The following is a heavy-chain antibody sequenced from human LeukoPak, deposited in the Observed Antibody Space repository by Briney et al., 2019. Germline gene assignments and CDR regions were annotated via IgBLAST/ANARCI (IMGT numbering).Heavy chain of an antibody. D-gene: IGHD3-3*02. V-gene: IGHV4-59*08. CDR2: IYYSGST. CDR3: ARHLRGHLLRRAFDI. J-gene: IGHJ3*02. CDR1: GGSISSYH. Sequence: SETLSLTCNVSGGSISSYHWSWIRQPPGKGLEWVAYIYYSGSTNYNPSLKNRVTISVDTSKNQFSLKLSSVTAADTAVYYCARHLRGHLLRRAFDIWGQGTMVTVSS.